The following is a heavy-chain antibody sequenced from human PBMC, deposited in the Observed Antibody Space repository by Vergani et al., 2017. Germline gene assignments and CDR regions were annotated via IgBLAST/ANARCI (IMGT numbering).Heavy chain of an antibody. D-gene: IGHD3-10*01. CDR3: VRGFDYYGSGSYYELDY. CDR2: IKQDGSEK. CDR1: GFTFSSYW. V-gene: IGHV3-7*01. J-gene: IGHJ4*02. Sequence: EVQLVESGGGLVQPGGSLRLSCAASGFTFSSYWMSWVRQAPGKGLEWVANIKQDGSEKYYVDSVKGRFTISRDNAKNSLYLQMNSLRAEDTAVYYCVRGFDYYGSGSYYELDYWGQGTLVTVSS.